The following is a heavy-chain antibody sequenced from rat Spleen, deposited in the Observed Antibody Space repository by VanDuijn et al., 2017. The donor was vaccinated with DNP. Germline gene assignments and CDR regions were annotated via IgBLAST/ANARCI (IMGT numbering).Heavy chain of an antibody. D-gene: IGHD1-12*02. CDR1: GFTFNNYW. J-gene: IGHJ2*01. CDR3: ARYYYDGSYYYGNFDY. Sequence: EVQLVESGGGLVQPGRSLKLSCVASGFTFNNYWMTWIRQAPGKGLEWVASITNTGGSTYYPDSVKGRFTISRDNAKSTLYLQMNSLRSEDTATYYCARYYYDGSYYYGNFDYWGQGVMVTVSS. V-gene: IGHV5-31*01. CDR2: ITNTGGST.